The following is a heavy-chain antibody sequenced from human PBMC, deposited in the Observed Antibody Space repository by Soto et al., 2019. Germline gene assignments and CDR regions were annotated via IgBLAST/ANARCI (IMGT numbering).Heavy chain of an antibody. CDR2: INSDWSRT. Sequence: GGSLRLSCAASKFTFSRYWMHWVRQTPGKVLMLVSRINSDWSRTTYADSVEGRFTISRDNAKNTVFLYMNSLRPEDTAVYYCARVATGSYDWFDPWGQGTLVTVSS. CDR3: ARVATGSYDWFDP. J-gene: IGHJ5*02. CDR1: KFTFSRYW. D-gene: IGHD3-10*01. V-gene: IGHV3-74*03.